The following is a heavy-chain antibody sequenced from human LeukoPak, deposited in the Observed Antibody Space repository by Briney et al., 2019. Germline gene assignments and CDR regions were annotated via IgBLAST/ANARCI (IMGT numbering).Heavy chain of an antibody. Sequence: KPGGSLRLSCAGSGFTFSAYGMNWVRQAPGKGLEWVSYISSSSSYTNYADSVKGRFTISRDNAKNSLYLQMNSLRAEDTAVYYCARVAAGASKYYFDYWGQGTLVTVSS. CDR2: ISSSSSYT. V-gene: IGHV3-11*05. CDR3: ARVAAGASKYYFDY. CDR1: GFTFSAYG. D-gene: IGHD6-13*01. J-gene: IGHJ4*02.